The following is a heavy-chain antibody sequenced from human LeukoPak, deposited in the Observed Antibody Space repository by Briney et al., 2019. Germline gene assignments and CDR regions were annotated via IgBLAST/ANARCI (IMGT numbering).Heavy chain of an antibody. V-gene: IGHV4-59*01. CDR1: GGSISSYY. CDR3: ARDSFTDDYYYYMDV. D-gene: IGHD5-24*01. J-gene: IGHJ6*03. CDR2: IYYSGST. Sequence: SETLSLTCTVSGGSISSYYWSWIRQPPGKGLEWIGYIYYSGSTNYNPSLKSRVTISVDTSKNQFSLKLSSVTAADTAAYYCARDSFTDDYYYYMDVWGKGTTVTVSS.